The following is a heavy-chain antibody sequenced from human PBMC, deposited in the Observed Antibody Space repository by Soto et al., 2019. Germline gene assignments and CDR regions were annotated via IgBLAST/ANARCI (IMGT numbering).Heavy chain of an antibody. CDR1: GGSFSGYY. D-gene: IGHD6-13*01. J-gene: IGHJ6*02. V-gene: IGHV4-34*01. CDR2: INHSGST. Sequence: PSGTLSLTXAVYGGSFSGYYWSWIRQPPGKGLEWIGEINHSGSTNYNPSLKSRVTISVDTSKNQFSLKLSSVTAADTAVYYCARLRNWGSSWYPGGGYYYYGMDVWGQGTTVTLSS. CDR3: ARLRNWGSSWYPGGGYYYYGMDV.